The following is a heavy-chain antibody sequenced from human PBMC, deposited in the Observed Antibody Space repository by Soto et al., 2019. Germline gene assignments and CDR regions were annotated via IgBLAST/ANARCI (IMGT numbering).Heavy chain of an antibody. CDR1: GGSISSYY. CDR3: ARGRQLGTFDY. D-gene: IGHD6-6*01. Sequence: SEALSLTCTVSGGSISSYYWSWIRQPPGKGLEWIGYIYYSGSTNYNPSLKSRVTISVDTSKNQFSLKLSSVTAADTAVYYCARGRQLGTFDYWGQGTLVTVSS. V-gene: IGHV4-59*01. J-gene: IGHJ4*02. CDR2: IYYSGST.